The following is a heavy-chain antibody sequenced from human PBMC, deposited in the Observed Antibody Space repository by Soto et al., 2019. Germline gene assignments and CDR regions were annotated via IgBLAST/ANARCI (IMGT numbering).Heavy chain of an antibody. Sequence: QVQLVQSGAEVKKPGASVKVSCRTSGYTFTHYYIHWVRQAPGQGLEWLGIINPASGSPDYAKDFQGRVTLTTDTSTTTVYVEVSCLRAEDTAIFYCARDLAAGAQWGKGTLVTVST. CDR3: ARDLAAGAQ. V-gene: IGHV1-46*01. CDR2: INPASGSP. CDR1: GYTFTHYY. D-gene: IGHD6-13*01. J-gene: IGHJ4*02.